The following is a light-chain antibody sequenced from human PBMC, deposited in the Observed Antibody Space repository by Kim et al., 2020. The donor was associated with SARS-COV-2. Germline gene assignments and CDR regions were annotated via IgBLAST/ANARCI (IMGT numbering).Light chain of an antibody. Sequence: QSALTQPASVSGSPGQSITISCTGTSSDVGGYNFVGWYQQHPDKAPKLIIYNVSQRPSGVSNRFSGSKSVNTASLTISGLQAEDEADYYCISYTSRSTYVFGTGTKVTVL. J-gene: IGLJ1*01. CDR2: NVS. V-gene: IGLV2-14*01. CDR1: SSDVGGYNF. CDR3: ISYTSRSTYV.